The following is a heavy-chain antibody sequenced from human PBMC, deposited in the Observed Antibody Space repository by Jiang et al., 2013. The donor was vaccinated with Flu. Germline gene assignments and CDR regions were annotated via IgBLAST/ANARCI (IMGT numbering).Heavy chain of an antibody. CDR2: INTNTGNP. D-gene: IGHD1-7*01. CDR1: GYTFTSYA. CDR3: AREGTGTTSAGDYGMDV. V-gene: IGHV7-4-1*01. J-gene: IGHJ6*02. Sequence: PGASVKVSCKASGYTFTSYAMNWVRQAPGQGLEWMGWINTNTGNPTYAQGFTGRFVFSLDTSVSTAYLQICSLKAEDTAVYYCAREGTGTTSAGDYGMDVWGQGTTVTVSS.